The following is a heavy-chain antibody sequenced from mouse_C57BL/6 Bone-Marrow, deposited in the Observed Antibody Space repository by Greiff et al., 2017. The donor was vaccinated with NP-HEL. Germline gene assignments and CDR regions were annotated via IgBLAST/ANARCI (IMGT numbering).Heavy chain of an antibody. J-gene: IGHJ2*01. V-gene: IGHV5-17*01. CDR2: ISSGSSTI. Sequence: EVQRVESGGGLVKPGGSLKLSCAASGFTFSDYGMHWVRQAPEQGLEWVAYISSGSSTIYYADTVKGRSTISRDNATNTLFLQMTSLRSEDTAMYCCARLNWGGPFYFDYWGKGTTLTVSA. CDR1: GFTFSDYG. CDR3: ARLNWGGPFYFDY. D-gene: IGHD4-1*01.